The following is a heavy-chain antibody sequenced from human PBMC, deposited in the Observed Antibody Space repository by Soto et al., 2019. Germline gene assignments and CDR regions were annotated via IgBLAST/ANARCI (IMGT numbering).Heavy chain of an antibody. CDR3: AKILRPNADMIFDL. J-gene: IGHJ5*02. V-gene: IGHV3-23*01. CDR1: GFTFTSYA. Sequence: GGSLRLSCAASGFTFTSYAMSWVRQAPGKGLEWVSTFGARASYADSVKGRFSISRDNSKSMVYLQMNSLGAEDTAIYYCAKILRPNADMIFDLWGQGTLVTVSS. CDR2: FGARA. D-gene: IGHD3-16*01.